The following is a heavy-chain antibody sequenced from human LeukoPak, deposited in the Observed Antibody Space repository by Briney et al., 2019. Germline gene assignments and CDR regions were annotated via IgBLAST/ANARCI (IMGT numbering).Heavy chain of an antibody. CDR1: GGSISSSSYY. V-gene: IGHV4-39*02. D-gene: IGHD4-23*01. J-gene: IGHJ4*02. Sequence: SETLSLTCTVSGGSISSSSYYWGWIRQPPGKGLEWIGSIYYSGSTYYNPSLKSRVTISVDTSKNQFSLKLSSVTAADTAVYYCARDHGGNSVYWGQGTLVTVSS. CDR3: ARDHGGNSVY. CDR2: IYYSGST.